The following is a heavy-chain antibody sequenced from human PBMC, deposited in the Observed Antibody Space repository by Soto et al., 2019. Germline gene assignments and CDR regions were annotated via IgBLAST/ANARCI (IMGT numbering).Heavy chain of an antibody. V-gene: IGHV1-69*01. CDR3: ARTIPLYRPGYFDY. D-gene: IGHD2-8*01. Sequence: QVQLVQSGAEVKKPGSSVKVSCKASGGTFSSYAISWVRQAPGQGLEWMGGIIPLFGTANYAQKFQGRVTITADESTSTAYMELSSLRSEDTAVYYCARTIPLYRPGYFDYWGQGTLVTVSS. CDR2: IIPLFGTA. CDR1: GGTFSSYA. J-gene: IGHJ4*02.